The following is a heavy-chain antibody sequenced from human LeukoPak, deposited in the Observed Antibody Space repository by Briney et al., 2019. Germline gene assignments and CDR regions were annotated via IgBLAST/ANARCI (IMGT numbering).Heavy chain of an antibody. CDR1: GGSISSYY. V-gene: IGHV4-4*07. Sequence: SETLSLTCTVSGGSISSYYWSWIRQPAGKGLERIGRIHTSGSTNYNPSLKSRVTMSVDTSKDQFSLKLNSVTAADTAVYYCARSSLHCTSTSCHPNWFDPWGLGTLVTVSS. D-gene: IGHD2-2*01. CDR2: IHTSGST. J-gene: IGHJ5*02. CDR3: ARSSLHCTSTSCHPNWFDP.